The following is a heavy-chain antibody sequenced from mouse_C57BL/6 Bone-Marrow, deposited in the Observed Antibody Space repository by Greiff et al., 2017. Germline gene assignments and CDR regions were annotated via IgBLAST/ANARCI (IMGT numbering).Heavy chain of an antibody. CDR3: ARGYGSSYWGYFDY. J-gene: IGHJ2*01. Sequence: EVQGVESGGGLVKPGGSLKLSCAASGFAFSSYAMSWVRQTPEKRLEWVATISDGGGYTYYPDNVKGRFTISRDNAKNNLSLQMSHLKSEDTAMYYCARGYGSSYWGYFDYWGQGTTLTVSS. CDR2: ISDGGGYT. V-gene: IGHV5-4*01. CDR1: GFAFSSYA. D-gene: IGHD1-1*01.